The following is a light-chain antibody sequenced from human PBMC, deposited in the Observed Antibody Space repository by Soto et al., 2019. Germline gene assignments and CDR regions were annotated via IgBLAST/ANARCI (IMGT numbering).Light chain of an antibody. V-gene: IGKV1-12*01. Sequence: DIQMTQSPSSVSASVGDRVTITCRASQGISSWLVWYQQKPGKAPKLLIYAASSLQSGVPSRFSRSGSGTAFTLTFSSLQPEDSATYYCQQSYSFPFTFGQGTKLEIK. CDR1: QGISSW. CDR2: AAS. J-gene: IGKJ2*01. CDR3: QQSYSFPFT.